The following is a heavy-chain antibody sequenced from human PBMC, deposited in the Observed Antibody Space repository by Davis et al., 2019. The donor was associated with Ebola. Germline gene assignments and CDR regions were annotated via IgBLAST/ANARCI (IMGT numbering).Heavy chain of an antibody. CDR3: AKDSGWQMSP. D-gene: IGHD6-19*01. CDR2: IKYDGSDE. V-gene: IGHV3-7*01. Sequence: PGGSLRLSCAASGFTFGDYWMTWVRQAPGKGLEWVGQIKYDGSDEYYVDSVKGRFTISRDNAKNSHYLQMNSLTVEDTAIYYCAKDSGWQMSPWGQGTLVIVSS. J-gene: IGHJ5*02. CDR1: GFTFGDYW.